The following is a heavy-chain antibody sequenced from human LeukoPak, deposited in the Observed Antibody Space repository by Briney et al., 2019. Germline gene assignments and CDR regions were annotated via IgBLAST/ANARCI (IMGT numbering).Heavy chain of an antibody. J-gene: IGHJ6*03. CDR3: ARGEQGSWYYYYYMDV. D-gene: IGHD6-13*01. Sequence: GGSLRLSCAASGFTFSNAWMSWVRQAPGKGLEWVGRIKSKTDGGTTDYAAPVKGRFAISRDDSKNTLYLQMNSLKTEDTAVYYCARGEQGSWYYYYYMDVWGKGTTVTISS. CDR2: IKSKTDGGTT. V-gene: IGHV3-15*01. CDR1: GFTFSNAW.